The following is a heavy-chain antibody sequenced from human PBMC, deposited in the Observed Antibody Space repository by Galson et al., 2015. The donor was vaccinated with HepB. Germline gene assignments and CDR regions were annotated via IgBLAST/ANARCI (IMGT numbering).Heavy chain of an antibody. CDR1: GGSISSSNW. D-gene: IGHD3-3*01. CDR3: ARVSITIFGVVIVNDAFDI. Sequence: SETLSLTCAVSGGSISSSNWWSWVRQPPGKGLEWIGEIYHSGSTNYNPSLKSRVTISVDKSKNQFSLKLSSVTAADTAVYYCARVSITIFGVVIVNDAFDIWGQGTMVTVSS. V-gene: IGHV4-4*02. CDR2: IYHSGST. J-gene: IGHJ3*02.